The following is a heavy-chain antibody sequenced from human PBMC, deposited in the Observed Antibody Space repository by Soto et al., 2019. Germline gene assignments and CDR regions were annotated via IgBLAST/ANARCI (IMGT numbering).Heavy chain of an antibody. J-gene: IGHJ4*02. CDR2: IYSGGST. Sequence: GGSLRLSCAASGFTVSSNYMSWVRQAPGKGLEWVSVIYSGGSTYYADSVKGRFTISRDNSKNTLYLQMNSLRAEDTAVYYCARVSPPPDYGDYPWVDYWGQGTLVTVSS. D-gene: IGHD4-17*01. CDR1: GFTVSSNY. V-gene: IGHV3-66*01. CDR3: ARVSPPPDYGDYPWVDY.